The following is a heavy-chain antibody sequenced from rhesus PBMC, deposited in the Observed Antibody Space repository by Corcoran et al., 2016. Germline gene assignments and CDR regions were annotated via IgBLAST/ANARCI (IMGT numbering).Heavy chain of an antibody. Sequence: QLQLQEAGPGLVKPSETLSVTCAVSGGSSSSSYWSWSRQAPGEGLDWIVYIYGSSGSTNYNPYLNGRVTISTATSKIQFSLELRSVADADTAVYYCARGGGKVWAFDFCGQGLRITVSS. CDR2: IYGSSGST. J-gene: IGHJ3*01. CDR3: ARGGGKVWAFDF. CDR1: GGSSSSSY. D-gene: IGHD1-44*01. V-gene: IGHV4-169*01.